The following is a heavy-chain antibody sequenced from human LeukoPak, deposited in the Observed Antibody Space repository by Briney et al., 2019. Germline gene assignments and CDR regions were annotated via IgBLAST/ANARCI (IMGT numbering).Heavy chain of an antibody. Sequence: SETLSLTCTVSGGSISNYYWSWIRQPPGKGLEWIGYIYYSGSTNYNPSLKSRVTISVDTSKNQFSLKLSSVTAADTAVYYCARHVGDYYGSGSYSAFDIWGQGTMVTVSS. CDR2: IYYSGST. CDR3: ARHVGDYYGSGSYSAFDI. J-gene: IGHJ3*02. V-gene: IGHV4-59*08. D-gene: IGHD3-10*01. CDR1: GGSISNYY.